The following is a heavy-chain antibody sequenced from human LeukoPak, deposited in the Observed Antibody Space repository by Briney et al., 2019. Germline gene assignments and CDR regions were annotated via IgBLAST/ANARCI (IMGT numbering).Heavy chain of an antibody. V-gene: IGHV4-34*01. Sequence: PGGSLRLSCAASGFTFSNYGMSWIRQPPGKGLEWIGEINHSGSTNYNPSLKSRVTISVDTSKNQFSLKLSSVTAADTAVYYCAREKVDTAMVTSPRKDYYYMDVWGKGTTVTVSS. CDR2: INHSGST. J-gene: IGHJ6*03. D-gene: IGHD5-18*01. CDR1: GFTFSNYG. CDR3: AREKVDTAMVTSPRKDYYYMDV.